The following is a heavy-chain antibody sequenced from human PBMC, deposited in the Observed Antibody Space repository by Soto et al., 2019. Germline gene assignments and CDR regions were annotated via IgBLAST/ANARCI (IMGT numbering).Heavy chain of an antibody. CDR1: GFTFSSYA. J-gene: IGHJ5*02. V-gene: IGHV3-23*01. Sequence: GESLKISCAASGFTFSSYAMSWVRQAPGKGLEWVSAISGSGGSTYYADSVKGRFTISRDNSKNTLYLQMNSLRAEDTAVYYCAKTLLSPLKKKSPNWFDPWGQGTLVTVSS. CDR2: ISGSGGST. CDR3: AKTLLSPLKKKSPNWFDP.